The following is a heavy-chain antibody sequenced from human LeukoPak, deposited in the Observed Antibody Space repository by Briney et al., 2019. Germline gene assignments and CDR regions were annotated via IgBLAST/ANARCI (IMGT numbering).Heavy chain of an antibody. CDR2: IYPGDSDS. J-gene: IGHJ4*02. D-gene: IGHD6-19*01. CDR3: VRESGYSSGWYPY. V-gene: IGHV5-51*01. CDR1: GYTFTNYW. Sequence: GESLKISCKGSGYTFTNYWIAWVRQMPGKGLEWMGMIYPGDSDSRYSPSFQGQVTFSADKSISTAYLQWSSLKASDSAMYYYVRESGYSSGWYPYWGQGTLVTVSS.